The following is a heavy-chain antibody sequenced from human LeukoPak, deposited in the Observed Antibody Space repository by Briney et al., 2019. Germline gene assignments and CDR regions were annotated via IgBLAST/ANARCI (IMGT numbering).Heavy chain of an antibody. CDR3: ARCTRDFDY. J-gene: IGHJ4*02. CDR1: GGSFSGYY. CDR2: INHSGST. V-gene: IGHV4-34*01. Sequence: SETLSLTCAVYGGSFSGYYWSWIRQPPGKGLEWIGEINHSGSTNYNPSLKSRVTISVDTSKNQFSLKLSSVTAADTAVYYCARCTRDFDYWGQGTLVTVSS. D-gene: IGHD2-2*01.